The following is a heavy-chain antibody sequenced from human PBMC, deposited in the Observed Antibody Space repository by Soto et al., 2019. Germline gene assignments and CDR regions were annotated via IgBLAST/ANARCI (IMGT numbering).Heavy chain of an antibody. V-gene: IGHV1-69*06. CDR3: ARSLGERLRFLEWFYSGFDP. CDR1: GGTFSSYA. D-gene: IGHD3-3*01. J-gene: IGHJ5*02. Sequence: GASVKVSCKASGGTFSSYAISWVRQAPGQGLEWMGGIIPIFGTANYAQKFQGRVTITADKSTSTAYMELSSLRSEDTAVYYCARSLGERLRFLEWFYSGFDPWGQGTLVTV. CDR2: IIPIFGTA.